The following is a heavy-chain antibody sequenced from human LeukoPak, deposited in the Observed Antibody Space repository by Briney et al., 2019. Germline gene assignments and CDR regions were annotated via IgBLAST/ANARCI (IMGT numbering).Heavy chain of an antibody. CDR2: ISYDGSNK. J-gene: IGHJ5*02. D-gene: IGHD6-19*01. V-gene: IGHV3-30-3*01. CDR1: GFTFSSYA. CDR3: ARANEVAGRGVGWFDP. Sequence: EGSLRLSCAASGFTFSSYAMHWVRQAPGKGLEWVAVISYDGSNKYYADSVKGRFTISRDNSKNTLYLQMNSLRAEDTAVYYCARANEVAGRGVGWFDPWGQGTLVTVSS.